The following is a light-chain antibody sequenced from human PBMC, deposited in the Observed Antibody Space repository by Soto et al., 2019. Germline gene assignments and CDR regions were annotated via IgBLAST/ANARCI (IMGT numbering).Light chain of an antibody. Sequence: QSVLTQPASVTGSPGQSITISCTGTRSDVGSFHLVSWYQQHPGKAPKLMIYEASKRPSGVSDRFSGSKSGTTASLTISGLQAQDEAAYYCCSYAGSSNYVLGTGTKVT. CDR2: EAS. J-gene: IGLJ1*01. CDR3: CSYAGSSNYV. V-gene: IGLV2-23*01. CDR1: RSDVGSFHL.